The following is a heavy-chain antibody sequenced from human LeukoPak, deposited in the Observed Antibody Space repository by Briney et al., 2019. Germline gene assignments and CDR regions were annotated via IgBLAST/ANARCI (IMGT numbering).Heavy chain of an antibody. CDR2: ISSSSSYI. D-gene: IGHD6-13*01. CDR3: ASSGWAAAGRFDY. Sequence: PGGSLRLSCAASGFTFSNAWMSWVRQAPGKGLEWVSSISSSSSYIYYADSVKGRFTISRDNAKNSLYLQMNSLRAEDTAVYYCASSGWAAAGRFDYWGQGTLVTVSS. V-gene: IGHV3-21*01. J-gene: IGHJ4*02. CDR1: GFTFSNAW.